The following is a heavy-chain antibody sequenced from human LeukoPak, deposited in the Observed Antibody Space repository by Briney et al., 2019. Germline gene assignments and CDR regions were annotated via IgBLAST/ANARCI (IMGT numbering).Heavy chain of an antibody. Sequence: ASVKVSCKASGYTFTSYAISWVRQAPGQGLEWMGGIIPIFGTANYAQKFQGRVTITADESTSTAYMELSSLRAEDTAVYYCARDPSYSENPDYWGQGTLVTVSS. CDR3: ARDPSYSENPDY. D-gene: IGHD1-26*01. CDR1: GYTFTSYA. V-gene: IGHV1-69*13. CDR2: IIPIFGTA. J-gene: IGHJ4*02.